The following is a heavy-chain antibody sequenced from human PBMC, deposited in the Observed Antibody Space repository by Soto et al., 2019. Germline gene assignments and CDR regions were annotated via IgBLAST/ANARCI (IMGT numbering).Heavy chain of an antibody. CDR1: GFTFSSYA. CDR3: AKGPKGVWSLPAFDY. Sequence: HPGGSLRLSCAASGFTFSSYAMSWVRQAPGKGLEWVSAISGSGGSTYYADSVKGRFTISRDNSRNTLYLQMNSLRAEDTAVYYCAKGPKGVWSLPAFDYWGQGTLVTVSS. D-gene: IGHD2-21*01. CDR2: ISGSGGST. J-gene: IGHJ4*02. V-gene: IGHV3-23*01.